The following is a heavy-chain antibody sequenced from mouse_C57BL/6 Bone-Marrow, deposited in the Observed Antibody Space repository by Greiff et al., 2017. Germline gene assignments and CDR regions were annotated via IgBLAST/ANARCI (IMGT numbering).Heavy chain of an antibody. V-gene: IGHV1-19*01. Sequence: VQLQQSGPVLVKPGASVKMSCKASGYTFTDYYMNWVKQSHGKSLEWIGVINHYNGGTSYNQKFKGKATLTVDKSSSTAYMELNSLTSEDSAVYYCARLLRSYFDYWGQGTTLTVSS. CDR1: GYTFTDYY. J-gene: IGHJ2*01. CDR2: INHYNGGT. CDR3: ARLLRSYFDY. D-gene: IGHD1-1*01.